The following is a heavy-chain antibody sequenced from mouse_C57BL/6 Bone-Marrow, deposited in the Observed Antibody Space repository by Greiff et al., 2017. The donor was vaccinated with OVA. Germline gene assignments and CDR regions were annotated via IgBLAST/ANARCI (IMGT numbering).Heavy chain of an antibody. Sequence: QVQLQQPGAELVKPGASVKLSCKASGYTFTSYWLQWVKPRPGQGLAWIGEIDPSDSYTNYNQKFKGKATLTVDTSSSTAYMQLSSLTSEDSAVYYCASNYEAYWGQGTLVTVSA. CDR1: GYTFTSYW. CDR2: IDPSDSYT. J-gene: IGHJ3*01. D-gene: IGHD2-1*01. V-gene: IGHV1-50*01. CDR3: ASNYEAY.